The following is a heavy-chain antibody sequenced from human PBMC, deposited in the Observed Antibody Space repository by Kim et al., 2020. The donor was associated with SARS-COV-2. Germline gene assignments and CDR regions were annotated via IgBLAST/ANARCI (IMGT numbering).Heavy chain of an antibody. V-gene: IGHV3-23*01. J-gene: IGHJ3*02. CDR3: ARGNRGSYSPFDI. CDR2: ISGSGGST. CDR1: GFTFSSYA. Sequence: GGSLRLSCAASGFTFSSYAMSWVRQAPGKGLEWVSAISGSGGSTYYADSVKGRFTISRDNSKNTLYLQMNSLRAEDTAVYYCARGNRGSYSPFDIWGQGTMVTVSS. D-gene: IGHD1-26*01.